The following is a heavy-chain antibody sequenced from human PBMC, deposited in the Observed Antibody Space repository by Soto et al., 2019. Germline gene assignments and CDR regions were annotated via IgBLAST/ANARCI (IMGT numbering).Heavy chain of an antibody. Sequence: ASVKVSCKASGYTFTGYYMHWVRQAPGQGLEWMGWVNPNSGGTNYAQKFQGRVTITADKSTSTAYMELSSLRYEDTAVYYCAREGDRYNLDYYSYSGMDAWGNGNTVTLSS. J-gene: IGHJ6*04. CDR2: VNPNSGGT. CDR3: AREGDRYNLDYYSYSGMDA. D-gene: IGHD5-12*01. V-gene: IGHV1-2*02. CDR1: GYTFTGYY.